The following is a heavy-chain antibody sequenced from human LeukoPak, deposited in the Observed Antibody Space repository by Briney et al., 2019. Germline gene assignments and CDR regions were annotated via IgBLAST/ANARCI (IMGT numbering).Heavy chain of an antibody. V-gene: IGHV1-69*05. J-gene: IGHJ4*02. Sequence: SVKVSCKASGGTFSSYAISWVRQAPGQGLEWMGGIIPIFGTANYAQEFQGRVTITTDESTSTAYMELSSLRPEDTAVYYCARDYYDSSGYYTYWGQGTLVTVSS. CDR3: ARDYYDSSGYYTY. CDR2: IIPIFGTA. CDR1: GGTFSSYA. D-gene: IGHD3-22*01.